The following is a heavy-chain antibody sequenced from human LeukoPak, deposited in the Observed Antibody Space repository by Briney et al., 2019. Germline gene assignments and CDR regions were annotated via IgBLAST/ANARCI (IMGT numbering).Heavy chain of an antibody. V-gene: IGHV1-2*02. D-gene: IGHD3-3*01. Sequence: ASVKVSCKASGYTFTGYYMHWVRQAPGQGGEWMGWINPNSGGTNYAQKFQGRVTMTRDTSISTAYMELSRLRSDDTAVYYCARESYYENILGKFDYWGQGALVTVSS. CDR3: ARESYYENILGKFDY. J-gene: IGHJ4*02. CDR2: INPNSGGT. CDR1: GYTFTGYY.